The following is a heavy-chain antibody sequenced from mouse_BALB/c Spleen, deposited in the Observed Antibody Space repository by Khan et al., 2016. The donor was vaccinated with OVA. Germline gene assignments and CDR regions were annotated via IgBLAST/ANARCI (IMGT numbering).Heavy chain of an antibody. Sequence: QVQLQQSGAELAKPGASVKMSCKASGYTFTSYWMHWVKQRPGQGLEWIGYINPSTGYTEYNQRFKDKATLTADKSSSTAYMQLSSLTSEEAAVYYCANRGSSSAWLTFWGPGTLVTVSA. CDR2: INPSTGYT. D-gene: IGHD1-1*01. CDR1: GYTFTSYW. V-gene: IGHV1-7*01. CDR3: ANRGSSSAWLTF. J-gene: IGHJ3*01.